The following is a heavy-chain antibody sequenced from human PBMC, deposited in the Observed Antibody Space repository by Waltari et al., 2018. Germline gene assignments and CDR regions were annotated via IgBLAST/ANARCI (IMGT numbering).Heavy chain of an antibody. V-gene: IGHV3-20*01. D-gene: IGHD4-17*01. CDR1: GFTFDDYG. J-gene: IGHJ4*02. CDR2: INGNGGSK. CDR3: ARWRYGDYSYFDY. Sequence: EVQLVESGGGVVRPGGSLRLSCAASGFTFDDYGMSWVRQAPGKGLRWVFGINGNGGSKGYADSVKGRVTISRDKAKNSLYLQMNSLRAEDTSLYHCARWRYGDYSYFDYWGQGTLVTVSS.